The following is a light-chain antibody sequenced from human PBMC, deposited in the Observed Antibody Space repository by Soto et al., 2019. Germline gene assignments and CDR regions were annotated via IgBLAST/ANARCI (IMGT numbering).Light chain of an antibody. Sequence: DIPMTQSPSTLSASVGDRVTVTCRASQTIGSWLAWYQQKPGRAPKLLIFDASSLESGVPSRFSGNASGTEFTLTISGLQPDDFASYYCQQYNSHSGMFGQGTKVDIK. CDR1: QTIGSW. V-gene: IGKV1-5*01. J-gene: IGKJ1*01. CDR2: DAS. CDR3: QQYNSHSGM.